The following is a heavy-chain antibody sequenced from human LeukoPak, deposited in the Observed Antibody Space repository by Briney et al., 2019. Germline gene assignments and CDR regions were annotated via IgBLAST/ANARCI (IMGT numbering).Heavy chain of an antibody. CDR3: ARASVLRDYVWGSYRLVFDY. Sequence: SETLSLTCTVSGGSISSSSDYWGWIRQAPGKGLEWIGSIYYHENTYYNSSLKSRVTISVDTSKNQFSLKLNSVTAADTAVYYCARASVLRDYVWGSYRLVFDYWGQGTLVTVSS. J-gene: IGHJ4*02. V-gene: IGHV4-39*01. D-gene: IGHD3-16*02. CDR2: IYYHENT. CDR1: GGSISSSSDY.